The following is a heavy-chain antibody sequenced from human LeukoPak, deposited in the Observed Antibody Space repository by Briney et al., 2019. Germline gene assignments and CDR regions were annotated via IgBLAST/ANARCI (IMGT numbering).Heavy chain of an antibody. Sequence: GASVKVSCKASGYTFTSYGISWVRQAPGQGLEWMGWISAYNGNTNYAQKLQGRVTMTTDTSTSTAYMELRSLRSDDTAVYYCARAPAGYCSGGSCATFDYWGQGTLVTVSS. V-gene: IGHV1-18*04. CDR1: GYTFTSYG. D-gene: IGHD2-15*01. CDR2: ISAYNGNT. J-gene: IGHJ4*02. CDR3: ARAPAGYCSGGSCATFDY.